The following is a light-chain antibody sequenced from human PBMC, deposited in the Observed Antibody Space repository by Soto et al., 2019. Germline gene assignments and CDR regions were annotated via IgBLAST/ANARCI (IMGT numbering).Light chain of an antibody. Sequence: DIQMTQSPSSLSASVGARVSITCQASQDIRTSLSWFQHKPGRAPKLLIYGASYLETGVPSRFRGGGSGTNFTFTITSQQPEDIATYYCQHYNNLPPFTFGPGTIVDIK. V-gene: IGKV1-33*01. CDR2: GAS. CDR3: QHYNNLPPFT. J-gene: IGKJ3*01. CDR1: QDIRTS.